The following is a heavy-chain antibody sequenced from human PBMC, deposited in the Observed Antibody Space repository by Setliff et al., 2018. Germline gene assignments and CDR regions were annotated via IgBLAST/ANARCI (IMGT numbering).Heavy chain of an antibody. CDR3: ASYYSSSSRWFDP. Sequence: GGSLRLSCAASGFTFRNYAMTWVRQAPGKGLEWVSAIGSNAASTYHADSVKGRFTISRDNSKNTLYLQMNSLRVEDTAVYYCASYYSSSSRWFDPWGQGTLVTVSS. CDR1: GFTFRNYA. CDR2: IGSNAAST. D-gene: IGHD6-6*01. J-gene: IGHJ5*02. V-gene: IGHV3-23*01.